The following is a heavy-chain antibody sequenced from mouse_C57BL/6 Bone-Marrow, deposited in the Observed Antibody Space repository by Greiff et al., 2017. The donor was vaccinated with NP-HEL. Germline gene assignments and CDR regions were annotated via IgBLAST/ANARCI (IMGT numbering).Heavy chain of an antibody. J-gene: IGHJ2*01. CDR2: IHPSDSDT. CDR1: GYTFTSYW. CDR3: ARIYYDYY. D-gene: IGHD2-4*01. V-gene: IGHV1-74*01. Sequence: QVQLQQPGAELVKPGASVPVSCTASGYTFTSYWMHWVKQRPGQGLEWIGRIHPSDSDTPSHQKVKGKATLTVDKSSSTAYMQLSSLTSEDSAVYYCARIYYDYYWGQGTTLTVSS.